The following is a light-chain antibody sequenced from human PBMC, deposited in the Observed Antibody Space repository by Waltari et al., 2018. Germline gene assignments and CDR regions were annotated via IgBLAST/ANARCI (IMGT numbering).Light chain of an antibody. Sequence: SSELTQDPAVSVAMGQTVRITCQGDSLSSYYASWYQQRPGQAPILFIYDKDNRPSGVPDRFSGSSSHNTGSLTITGAQAEDEASYYCHSRDASGVAGSFGGGTKLTVL. CDR3: HSRDASGVAGS. V-gene: IGLV3-19*01. J-gene: IGLJ2*01. CDR2: DKD. CDR1: SLSSYY.